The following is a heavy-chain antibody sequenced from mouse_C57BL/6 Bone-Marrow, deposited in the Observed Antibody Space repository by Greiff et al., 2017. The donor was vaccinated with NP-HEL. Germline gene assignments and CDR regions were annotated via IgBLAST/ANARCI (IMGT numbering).Heavy chain of an antibody. CDR1: GYTFTSYG. Sequence: QVQLQQSGAELARPGASVKLSCKASGYTFTSYGISWVKQRTGQGLEWIGEIYPRSGNTYYNEKFKGKATLTAAKSSSTAYMELRSLTSEDSAVYFCARSGVNYYGSSYWYFDVWGTGTTVTVSS. V-gene: IGHV1-81*01. D-gene: IGHD1-1*01. CDR3: ARSGVNYYGSSYWYFDV. CDR2: IYPRSGNT. J-gene: IGHJ1*03.